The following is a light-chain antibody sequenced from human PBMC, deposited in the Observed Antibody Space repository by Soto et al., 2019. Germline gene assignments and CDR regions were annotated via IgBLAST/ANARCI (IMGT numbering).Light chain of an antibody. CDR1: QSISTF. CDR3: QQSYSTPFT. CDR2: AAS. Sequence: DTQMTQSPSSLSASVGDRVTITCRASQSISTFLNWYQQKPGKAPKAMIYAASSLQSGVSSRFSGGGSGTDFTLTISSLQPEDFATYYCQQSYSTPFTFGQGTKLEIK. J-gene: IGKJ2*01. V-gene: IGKV1-39*01.